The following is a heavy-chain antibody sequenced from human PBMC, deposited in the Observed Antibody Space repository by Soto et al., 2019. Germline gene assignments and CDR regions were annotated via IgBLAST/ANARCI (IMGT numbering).Heavy chain of an antibody. J-gene: IGHJ4*02. V-gene: IGHV1-18*01. CDR2: ISPHNRNT. D-gene: IGHD3-9*01. CDR3: ARDEGGYDILTGYYKAHHFDQ. CDR1: GYTFGHFY. Sequence: ASVKVSCKASGYTFGHFYITWVRQALGQGLEWMGAISPHNRNTNYAEKFRGRVTMTTDTSTTTAYMELRSLRSDDTAVYYCARDEGGYDILTGYYKAHHFDQWGQGALVTV.